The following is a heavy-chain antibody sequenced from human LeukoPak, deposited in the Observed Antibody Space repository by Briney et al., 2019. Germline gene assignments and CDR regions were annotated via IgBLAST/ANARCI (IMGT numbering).Heavy chain of an antibody. CDR1: GFSFSSYA. Sequence: TGGSLRLSCAASGFSFSSYAMKWVRQAPGKGLEWVSAISGSGGSTYYADSVKGRFTISRDNSKNTLYLQMNSLRAEDTAVYYCNNHYYHSNDFDYWGQGTLVTVSS. V-gene: IGHV3-23*01. CDR2: ISGSGGST. J-gene: IGHJ4*02. CDR3: NNHYYHSNDFDY. D-gene: IGHD3-22*01.